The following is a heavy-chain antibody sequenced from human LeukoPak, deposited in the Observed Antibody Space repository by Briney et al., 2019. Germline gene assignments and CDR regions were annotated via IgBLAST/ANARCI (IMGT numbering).Heavy chain of an antibody. CDR2: IYDSGST. J-gene: IGHJ4*02. CDR3: ARRGGDGYNRAFDY. Sequence: PSETLSLTCAVSGYSISSGYYWGWIRQPPGKGLEWIGSIYDSGSTYYNPSLKSRVTISVDTSKNQFSLKLSSVTAADTAVYYCARRGGDGYNRAFDYWGQGTLVTVSS. V-gene: IGHV4-38-2*01. D-gene: IGHD5-24*01. CDR1: GYSISSGYY.